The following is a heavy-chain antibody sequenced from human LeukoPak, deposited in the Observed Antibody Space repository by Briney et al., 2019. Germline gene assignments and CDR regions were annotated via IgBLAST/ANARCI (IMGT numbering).Heavy chain of an antibody. CDR1: GYSFTSYW. D-gene: IGHD4-17*01. Sequence: GESREISCKGSGYSFTSYWIGWVRQMPGKGLEWMGIIYPRDSDTRYNPSFQGQVTISVDKSISTAYLQWSSLKASDIAMYYCARHLATVTASRQYYYYGMDVWGQGTTVTVSS. CDR2: IYPRDSDT. V-gene: IGHV5-51*01. J-gene: IGHJ6*02. CDR3: ARHLATVTASRQYYYYGMDV.